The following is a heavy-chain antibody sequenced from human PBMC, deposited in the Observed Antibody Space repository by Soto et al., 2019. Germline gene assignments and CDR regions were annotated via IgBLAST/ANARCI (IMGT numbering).Heavy chain of an antibody. V-gene: IGHV3-72*01. D-gene: IGHD4-4*01. CDR1: VFTLSDHF. CDR3: VTLQFSRWFY. J-gene: IGHJ4*02. CDR2: TKHEAASYTT. Sequence: WGSLRLSCEASVFTLSDHFMEWVRQAPGKGLDWVGRTKHEAASYTTDYAASVNGRSTISRDDSKNSLYLQMNRLKTEDTAMYYCVTLQFSRWFYWGLGTLVTVS.